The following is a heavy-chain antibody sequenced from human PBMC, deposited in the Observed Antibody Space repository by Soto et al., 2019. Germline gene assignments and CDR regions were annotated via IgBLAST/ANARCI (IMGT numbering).Heavy chain of an antibody. CDR3: AKDLGGTGGCDY. J-gene: IGHJ4*02. D-gene: IGHD3-16*01. Sequence: GGSLRLSCAASGFTFSTYGIHWVRQAPGKGLEWVAVISYDGSNKYYADSVKGRFTISRDNSKNTLYLQMNSLRAEDTAVYYCAKDLGGTGGCDYWGQGTLVPVSS. CDR2: ISYDGSNK. CDR1: GFTFSTYG. V-gene: IGHV3-30*18.